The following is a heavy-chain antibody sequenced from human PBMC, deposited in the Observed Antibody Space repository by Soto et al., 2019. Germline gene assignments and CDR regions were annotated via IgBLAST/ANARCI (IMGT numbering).Heavy chain of an antibody. V-gene: IGHV3-15*01. J-gene: IGHJ6*03. D-gene: IGHD5-12*01. CDR1: GFTFSNAW. CDR2: IKSKTDGGTT. Sequence: GGSLRLSCAASGFTFSNAWMSWVRQAPGKGLEWVGRIKSKTDGGTTDYAAPVKGRFTISRDDSKNTPYLQMNSLKTEDTAVYYCTTDPYSGYDQTSSSTNYYYYYMDVWGKGTTVTVSS. CDR3: TTDPYSGYDQTSSSTNYYYYYMDV.